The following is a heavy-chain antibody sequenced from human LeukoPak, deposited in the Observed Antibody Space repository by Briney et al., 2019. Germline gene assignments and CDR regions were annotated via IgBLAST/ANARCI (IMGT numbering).Heavy chain of an antibody. CDR2: ISWNSGSI. J-gene: IGHJ2*01. CDR1: GFTFDDYA. Sequence: GRSLRLSCAASGFTFDDYAMHWVRQAPGKGLEWGSGISWNSGSIGYADSVKGRFTISRDNAKNSLYLQMNSLRAEDMALYYCAKAGKYSSSYWYSDLWGRGTLVTVSS. D-gene: IGHD6-6*01. CDR3: AKAGKYSSSYWYSDL. V-gene: IGHV3-9*03.